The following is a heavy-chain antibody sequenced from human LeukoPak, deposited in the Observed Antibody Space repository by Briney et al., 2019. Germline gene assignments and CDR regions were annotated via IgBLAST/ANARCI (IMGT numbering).Heavy chain of an antibody. D-gene: IGHD6-13*01. CDR2: IKQDGSEE. V-gene: IGHV3-7*01. Sequence: GGSLRLSCAASGFTVSSNYMSWVRQAPGKGLEWVANIKQDGSEEYYVDSVKGRFTISRDNARNSLYLQMNSLRAEDTAVYYCAKAFNSSWHNWGQGTLVTVSS. J-gene: IGHJ4*02. CDR1: GFTVSSNY. CDR3: AKAFNSSWHN.